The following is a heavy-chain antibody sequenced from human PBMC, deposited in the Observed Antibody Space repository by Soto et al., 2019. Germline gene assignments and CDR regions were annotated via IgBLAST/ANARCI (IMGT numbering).Heavy chain of an antibody. V-gene: IGHV1-18*01. Sequence: QVQLVQSGAEVKKPGASMKVSCKTSGYTFSSYGISWVRQAPGQGPEWMGWINDDTNYAQKFQGKVNMTTDTSTPTAYMGLRGLRSDDAGVYYCARAHYEGSGYYCDYWGQGTLVTVSS. CDR2: INDDT. D-gene: IGHD3-22*01. CDR3: ARAHYEGSGYYCDY. CDR1: GYTFSSYG. J-gene: IGHJ4*02.